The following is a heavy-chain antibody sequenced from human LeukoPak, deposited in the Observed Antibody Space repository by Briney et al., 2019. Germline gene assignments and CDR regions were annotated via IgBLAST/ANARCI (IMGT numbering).Heavy chain of an antibody. CDR2: INHSGST. Sequence: SETLSLTCAVYGGSFSGYYWSWIRQPPGKGLEWIGEINHSGSTNYNPSLKSRVTISVDTSKNQFSLKLSPVTAADTAVYYCARGGNSGLTYWGQGTLVTVSS. V-gene: IGHV4-34*01. J-gene: IGHJ4*02. CDR3: ARGGNSGLTY. D-gene: IGHD5-12*01. CDR1: GGSFSGYY.